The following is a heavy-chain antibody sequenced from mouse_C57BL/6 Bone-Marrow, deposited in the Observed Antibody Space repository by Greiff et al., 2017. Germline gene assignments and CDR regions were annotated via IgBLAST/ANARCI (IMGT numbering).Heavy chain of an antibody. D-gene: IGHD4-1*01. CDR2: IDPSDSYT. CDR1: GYTFTSYW. V-gene: IGHV1-50*01. Sequence: QVQLQQPGAELVKPGASVKLSCKASGYTFTSYWMQWVKQRPGQGLEWIGEIDPSDSYTNYNQKFKGMATLTVDTSSSTAYMQLSSLTSEDSAVYYCARYLGHYWGQGTLVTVSA. J-gene: IGHJ3*01. CDR3: ARYLGHY.